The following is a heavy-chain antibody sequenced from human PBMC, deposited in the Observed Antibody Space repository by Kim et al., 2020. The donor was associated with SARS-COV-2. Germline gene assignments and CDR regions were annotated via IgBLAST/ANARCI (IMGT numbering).Heavy chain of an antibody. CDR3: TRAQGRGYDFWSGYYPEIAVAGLIEDYYFDY. J-gene: IGHJ4*02. CDR1: GFTFGDYA. V-gene: IGHV3-49*04. Sequence: GGSLRLSCTASGFTFGDYAMSWVRQAPGKGLEWVGFIRSKAYGGTTEYAASVKGRFTISRDDSKSIAYLQMNSLKTEDTAVYYCTRAQGRGYDFWSGYYPEIAVAGLIEDYYFDYWGQGTLVTVSS. CDR2: IRSKAYGGTT. D-gene: IGHD3-3*01.